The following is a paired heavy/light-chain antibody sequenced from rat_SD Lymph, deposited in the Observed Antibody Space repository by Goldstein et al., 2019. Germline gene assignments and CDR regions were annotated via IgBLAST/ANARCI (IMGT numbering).Light chain of an antibody. Sequence: DIQMTQSPSFLSASVGERVTLSCKASQNINKYLDWYQQKLGEAPKLLIYNTNNLHTGIPSRFSGSGSGTDYTLTISSLQPEDVATYFCLQRNSWPRTFGGGTKLELK. CDR1: QNINKY. V-gene: IGKV22S7*01. J-gene: IGKJ1*01. CDR3: LQRNSWPRT. CDR2: NTN.
Heavy chain of an antibody. D-gene: IGHD1-9*01. Sequence: EVQLVESGGGLVQPGRSLKLSCAASGFTFSDYNMAWVRQAPTKGLEWVASISYGGSNTHYGDSVKGRFTISRDNAKSTLYLQMDSLRSEDTATYYCARHRVYYGYNPYVMDAWGQGASVTVSS. CDR2: ISYGGSNT. CDR3: ARHRVYYGYNPYVMDA. J-gene: IGHJ4*01. CDR1: GFTFSDYN. V-gene: IGHV5-7*01.